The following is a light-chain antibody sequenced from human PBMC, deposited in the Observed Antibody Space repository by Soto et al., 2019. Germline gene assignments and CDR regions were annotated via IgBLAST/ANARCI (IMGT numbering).Light chain of an antibody. CDR3: LLTYPGVGRV. J-gene: IGLJ2*01. CDR2: ETS. CDR1: TGSVTSGHS. V-gene: IGLV7-46*01. Sequence: HAVVSQEPSLTVSPGGTVTLTCGSSTGSVTSGHSPYWFQQRPGQAPRTLIYETSNKHSWTPARFSGSLLGGKAALILSGAQPEDEADYYCLLTYPGVGRVFGGGTKLTVL.